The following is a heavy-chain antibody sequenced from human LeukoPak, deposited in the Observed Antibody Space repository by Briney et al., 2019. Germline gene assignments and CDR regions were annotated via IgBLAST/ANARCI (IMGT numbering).Heavy chain of an antibody. J-gene: IGHJ5*02. D-gene: IGHD6-6*01. V-gene: IGHV4-34*01. CDR3: ARVMAARREDLNWFDP. CDR1: GGSFSGYY. Sequence: SETLSLTCAVYGGSFSGYYWSWIRQPPGKGLEWIGSIYYSGNTYNPSLKSRVTISVDTSKNQFSLNLTSVNAADTAVYYCARVMAARREDLNWFDPWGQGTLVTVSS. CDR2: IYYSGNT.